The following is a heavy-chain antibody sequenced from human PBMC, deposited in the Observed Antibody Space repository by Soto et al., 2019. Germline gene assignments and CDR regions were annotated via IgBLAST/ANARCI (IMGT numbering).Heavy chain of an antibody. Sequence: GASVKVSCKASGYTFTGYYMHWVRQAPGQGLEWMGWINPNSGGTNYAQKFQGRVTMTRDTSISTAYMELSRLRSDDTAVYYCARVTYYYDSSGYQDCFDPWGQGPLVTVSS. CDR1: GYTFTGYY. CDR3: ARVTYYYDSSGYQDCFDP. CDR2: INPNSGGT. D-gene: IGHD3-22*01. J-gene: IGHJ5*02. V-gene: IGHV1-2*02.